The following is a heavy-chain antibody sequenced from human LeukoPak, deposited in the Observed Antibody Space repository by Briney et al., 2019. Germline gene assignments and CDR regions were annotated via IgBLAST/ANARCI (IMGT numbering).Heavy chain of an antibody. CDR1: GFTFSSYG. CDR2: IWYDGSNK. V-gene: IGHV3-33*01. D-gene: IGHD3-10*01. Sequence: PGRSLRLSCAVSGFTFSSYGMHWVRQAPGKGLEWVAVIWYDGSNKYYADSVKGRFTISRDNSKNTLYLQMNSLRAEDTAAYYCARDVGGVVHYYYGMDVWGQGTTVTVSS. CDR3: ARDVGGVVHYYYGMDV. J-gene: IGHJ6*02.